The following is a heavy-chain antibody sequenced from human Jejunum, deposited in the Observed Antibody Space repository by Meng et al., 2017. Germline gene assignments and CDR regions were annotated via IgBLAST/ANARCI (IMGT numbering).Heavy chain of an antibody. V-gene: IGHV3-48*03. J-gene: IGHJ4*02. D-gene: IGHD3-22*01. Sequence: GESLKISCTASSFIFSAYEMIWVRQAPGKGLEWVSYISSRGSSTQYADSVKGRFTISRDNAKNSLYLQMNSLTVADTGIYYCATHFFDNSGYYPGFWGQGTLVTVSS. CDR1: SFIFSAYE. CDR2: ISSRGSST. CDR3: ATHFFDNSGYYPGF.